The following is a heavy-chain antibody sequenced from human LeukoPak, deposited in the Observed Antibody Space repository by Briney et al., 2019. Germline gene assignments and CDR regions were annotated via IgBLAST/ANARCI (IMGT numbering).Heavy chain of an antibody. Sequence: GGSLRLSCAASGFTFSSYGMHWVRQALGKGLEWVAVISYDGSNKYYADSVKGRFTISRDNSKNTLYLQMNSLRAEDTAVYYCAKRYGSGSYYSDRFDPWGQGTLVTVSS. D-gene: IGHD3-10*01. CDR3: AKRYGSGSYYSDRFDP. CDR1: GFTFSSYG. V-gene: IGHV3-30*18. CDR2: ISYDGSNK. J-gene: IGHJ5*02.